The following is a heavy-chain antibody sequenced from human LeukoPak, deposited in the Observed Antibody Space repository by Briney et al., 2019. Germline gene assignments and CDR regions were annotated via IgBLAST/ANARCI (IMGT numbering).Heavy chain of an antibody. CDR3: ASFCGGDCSGWFDP. J-gene: IGHJ5*02. CDR2: INPNSGGT. V-gene: IGHV1-2*02. D-gene: IGHD2-21*02. Sequence: ASVTVSCKASGYTFTSYDINWVRQATGQGLEWMGWINPNSGGTNYAQKFQGRVTMTRDTSISTAYMELSRLRSDDTAVYYCASFCGGDCSGWFDPWGQGTLVTVSS. CDR1: GYTFTSYD.